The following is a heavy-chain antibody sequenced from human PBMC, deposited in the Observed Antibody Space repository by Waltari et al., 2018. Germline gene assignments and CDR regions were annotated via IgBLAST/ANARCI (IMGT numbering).Heavy chain of an antibody. Sequence: QVQLVESGGGVVQPGRCRRLSCAAVGFACANYGMQWVRQAPGRGLAWVAVISYDGSPKHYADSLNGRFPISRDNSKKTLYLDMNSLRTEDTAVYYCAKCGGLLWFKESRYMDVWGKGTTVTVSS. CDR2: ISYDGSPK. CDR1: GFACANYG. D-gene: IGHD3-10*01. V-gene: IGHV3-30*18. J-gene: IGHJ6*03. CDR3: AKCGGLLWFKESRYMDV.